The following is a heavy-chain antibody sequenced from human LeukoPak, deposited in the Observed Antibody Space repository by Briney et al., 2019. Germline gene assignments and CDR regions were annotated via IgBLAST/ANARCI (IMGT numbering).Heavy chain of an antibody. J-gene: IGHJ4*02. D-gene: IGHD5-18*01. V-gene: IGHV3-33*08. CDR1: GFTFSSYS. Sequence: PGGSLRLSCAASGFTFSSYSMNWVRQAPGKGLEWVAVIWYDGSNKYYADSVKGRFTISRDNSKNTLYLQMNSLRAEDTAVYYCARVDTAMAITQIDYWGQGTLVTVSS. CDR3: ARVDTAMAITQIDY. CDR2: IWYDGSNK.